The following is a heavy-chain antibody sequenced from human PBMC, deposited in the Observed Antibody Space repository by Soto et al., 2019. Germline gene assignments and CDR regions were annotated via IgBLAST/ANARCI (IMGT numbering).Heavy chain of an antibody. CDR3: ATRAMGSSSWRGVDY. CDR2: FDPEDGET. D-gene: IGHD6-13*01. J-gene: IGHJ4*02. Sequence: QEQLVESGRGVVQPGRSVRLSCAASALIFITYVMYWVRQAPGKGLEWMGGFDPEDGETIYAQKFQGRVTMTEDTSTDTAYMELSSLRSEDTAVYYCATRAMGSSSWRGVDYWGQGTLVTVSS. V-gene: IGHV1-24*01. CDR1: ALIFITYV.